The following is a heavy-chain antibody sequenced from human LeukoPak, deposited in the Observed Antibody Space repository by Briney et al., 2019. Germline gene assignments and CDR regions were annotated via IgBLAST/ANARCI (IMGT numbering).Heavy chain of an antibody. J-gene: IGHJ4*02. D-gene: IGHD3-3*01. Sequence: GGSLRLSCAASGLTFNNYAMSWVRQAPGEGLEWVSGITGSGRTTYYADSVKGRFTISRDNSKNSLYLQINSLRAEDTAVYYCAKGLLITILGSLDYWGQGTLVTVFS. CDR3: AKGLLITILGSLDY. CDR1: GLTFNNYA. CDR2: ITGSGRTT. V-gene: IGHV3-23*01.